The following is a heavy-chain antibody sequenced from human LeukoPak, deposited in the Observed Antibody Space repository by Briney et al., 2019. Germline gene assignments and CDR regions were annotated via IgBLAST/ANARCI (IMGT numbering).Heavy chain of an antibody. CDR3: ARANYDILTGYLEGNWFDP. Sequence: SVKVSCKASGYTFTGYYMHWVRQAPGQGLEWMGRINPNSGGTNYAQKFQGRVTMTRDTSISTAYMELSRLRSDDTAVYYCARANYDILTGYLEGNWFDPWGQGTLATVSS. CDR2: INPNSGGT. J-gene: IGHJ5*02. CDR1: GYTFTGYY. V-gene: IGHV1-2*06. D-gene: IGHD3-9*01.